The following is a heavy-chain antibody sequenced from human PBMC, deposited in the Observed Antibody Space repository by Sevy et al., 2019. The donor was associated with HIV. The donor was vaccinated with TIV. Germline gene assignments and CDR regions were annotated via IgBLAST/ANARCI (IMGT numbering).Heavy chain of an antibody. CDR1: GGSFSGYY. CDR3: ARRRNYGVSPYLGY. Sequence: SETLSLTCAVYGGSFSGYYWSWIRQPPGKGLEWIGEINHSGSTNYNPSLKSRVTISVDTSTNKFSLKLSSVTAADTAVYYCARRRNYGVSPYLGYWGQGTLVTVSS. J-gene: IGHJ4*02. D-gene: IGHD4-17*01. V-gene: IGHV4-34*01. CDR2: INHSGST.